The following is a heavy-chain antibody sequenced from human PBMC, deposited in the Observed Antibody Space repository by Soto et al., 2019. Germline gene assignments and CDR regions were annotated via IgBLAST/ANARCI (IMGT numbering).Heavy chain of an antibody. CDR1: GFTFNIYW. CDR3: ARDNWNSY. Sequence: GGSLRLSCVASGFTFNIYWMHWVLQAPGKGLEWVSRIDNDGSATTYADSVKGRFTISRDNAKNTLFPQMNTLRVDDTAVYYCARDNWNSYWGQGTLVTVSS. CDR2: IDNDGSAT. V-gene: IGHV3-74*01. D-gene: IGHD1-1*01. J-gene: IGHJ4*02.